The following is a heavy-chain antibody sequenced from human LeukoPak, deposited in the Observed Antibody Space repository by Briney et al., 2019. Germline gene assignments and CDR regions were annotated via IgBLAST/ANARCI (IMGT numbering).Heavy chain of an antibody. CDR3: AKAEVWCCGGSCYFGWFDP. Sequence: SVKVSCKASGGTFSSYAISWVRQAPGQGLEWMGGIIPIFGTANYAQKFQGRVTITTDESTSTAYMELSSLRSEDTAVYYCAKAEVWCCGGSCYFGWFDPWGQGTLVTVSS. J-gene: IGHJ5*02. D-gene: IGHD2-15*01. CDR1: GGTFSSYA. V-gene: IGHV1-69*05. CDR2: IIPIFGTA.